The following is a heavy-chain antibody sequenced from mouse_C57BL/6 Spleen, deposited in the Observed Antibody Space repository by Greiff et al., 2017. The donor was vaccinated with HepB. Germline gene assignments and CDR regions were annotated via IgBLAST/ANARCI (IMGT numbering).Heavy chain of an antibody. V-gene: IGHV5-4*01. CDR1: GFTFSSYA. D-gene: IGHD1-1*01. CDR2: ISDGGSYT. J-gene: IGHJ1*03. CDR3: ARGHITTVVAKYFDV. Sequence: EVQLVESGGGLVKPGGSLKLSCAASGFTFSSYAMSWVRQTPEKRLEWVATISDGGSYTYYPDNVKGRFTISRDNAKNNLYLQMSHLKSEDTAMYYCARGHITTVVAKYFDVWGTGTTVTVSS.